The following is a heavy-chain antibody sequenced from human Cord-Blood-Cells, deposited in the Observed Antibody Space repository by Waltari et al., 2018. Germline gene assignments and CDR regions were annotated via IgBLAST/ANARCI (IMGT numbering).Heavy chain of an antibody. CDR1: GGSISSGDYY. D-gene: IGHD3-10*01. CDR2: IYYSGSP. CDR3: ARDLPMYYGSGSYYNEGAFDI. V-gene: IGHV4-30-4*08. Sequence: QVQLQESGPGLVKPSQTLSLTCTVSGGSISSGDYYWSWIRQPPGKGLGWIGYIYYSGSPYYNPFRESRFTISVDTSKNQFALKVSSVTAAETAVYYCARDLPMYYGSGSYYNEGAFDIWGQGTMVTVSS. J-gene: IGHJ3*02.